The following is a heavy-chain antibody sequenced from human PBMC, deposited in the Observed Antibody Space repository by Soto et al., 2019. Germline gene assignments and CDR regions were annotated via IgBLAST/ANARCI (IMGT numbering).Heavy chain of an antibody. V-gene: IGHV3-33*01. CDR1: GFTFSTYA. Sequence: QVQLVESGGGVVQPGKSLRLSCAASGFTFSTYAMNWVRQGPGKGLEWVAVIWFDGSNKYYANSVKGRFTIFRDNSKNTLYLQMSSLRVEDTAVYYCARDDPYGDYRFDYWGQGTLVTVSS. D-gene: IGHD4-17*01. CDR2: IWFDGSNK. J-gene: IGHJ4*02. CDR3: ARDDPYGDYRFDY.